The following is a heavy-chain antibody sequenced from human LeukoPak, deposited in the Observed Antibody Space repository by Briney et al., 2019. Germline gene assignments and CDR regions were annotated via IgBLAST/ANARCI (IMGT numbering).Heavy chain of an antibody. V-gene: IGHV3-9*01. CDR3: ASASAVAGIRRYYYYGMDV. J-gene: IGHJ6*02. D-gene: IGHD6-19*01. CDR1: GGSISSYY. Sequence: LSLTCTVSGGSISSYYWSWIRQPPGKGLEWVSGISWNSGSIGYADSVKGRFTISRDNSKNSLFLQMNSLRAEDTALYYCASASAVAGIRRYYYYGMDVWGQGTTVTVSS. CDR2: ISWNSGSI.